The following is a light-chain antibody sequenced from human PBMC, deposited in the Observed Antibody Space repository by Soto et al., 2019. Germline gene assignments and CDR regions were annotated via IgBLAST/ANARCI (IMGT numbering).Light chain of an antibody. V-gene: IGLV2-23*01. Sequence: QSVLTQPASVSGSPGQSITISCTGTSSDVGSYNLVSWYQQHPGKAPKLIIYEGSKRPSGVSNRFSGSKSGNTASLTISGLQAEDEDDYYCFSYAGSSTFVVFGGGTKLTVL. CDR1: SSDVGSYNL. CDR3: FSYAGSSTFVV. CDR2: EGS. J-gene: IGLJ2*01.